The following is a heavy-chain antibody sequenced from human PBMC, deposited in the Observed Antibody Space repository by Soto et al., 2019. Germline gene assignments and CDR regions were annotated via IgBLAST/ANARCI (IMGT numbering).Heavy chain of an antibody. Sequence: EEQLLESGGGLVQPGGSLRLSCAASGFTFTNFAMYWVRQAPGKGLEWVSSVDGRGDSTYDVDSVKGRFTIGRDNSKNMVYLQMNSPRVDDTAVYYCAKGMNYDFWTGYPPVFDGWFDLWGRGTLVTVSS. CDR2: VDGRGDST. J-gene: IGHJ2*01. D-gene: IGHD3-3*01. CDR1: GFTFTNFA. V-gene: IGHV3-23*01. CDR3: AKGMNYDFWTGYPPVFDGWFDL.